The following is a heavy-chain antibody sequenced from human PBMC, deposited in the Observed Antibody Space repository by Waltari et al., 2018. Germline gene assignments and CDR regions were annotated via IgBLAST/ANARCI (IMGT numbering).Heavy chain of an antibody. J-gene: IGHJ4*02. CDR2: ISSNGGST. Sequence: EVQLVESGGGLVQPGGSLRLSCSASGFTFSSYAMHWVRQAPGKGLESVSAISSNGGSTYYADSVKGRFTISRDNSKNTLYLQMSSVRAEDTAVYYCVKGQITWIQLHFDYWGQGTLVTVSS. CDR3: VKGQITWIQLHFDY. D-gene: IGHD5-18*01. CDR1: GFTFSSYA. V-gene: IGHV3-64D*08.